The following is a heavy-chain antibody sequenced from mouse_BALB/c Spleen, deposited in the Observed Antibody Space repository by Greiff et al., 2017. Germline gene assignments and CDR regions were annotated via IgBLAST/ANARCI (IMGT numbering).Heavy chain of an antibody. CDR2: ISYSGST. D-gene: IGHD3-2*01. CDR3: ARMRVDSSGYDAMDY. Sequence: EVQVVESGPSLVKPSQTLSLTCSVTGDSITSGYWNWIRKFPGNKLEYMGYISYSGSTYYNPSLKSRISITRDTSKNQYYLQLNSVTTEDTATYYCARMRVDSSGYDAMDYWGQGTSVTVSS. J-gene: IGHJ4*01. CDR1: GDSITSGY. V-gene: IGHV3-8*02.